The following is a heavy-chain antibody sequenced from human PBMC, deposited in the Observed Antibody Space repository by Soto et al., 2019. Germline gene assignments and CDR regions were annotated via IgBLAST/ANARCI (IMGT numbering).Heavy chain of an antibody. V-gene: IGHV3-30*18. D-gene: IGHD2-21*02. J-gene: IGHJ4*02. Sequence: QVQLVEFGGGVVQPGRSLRLSCAASGFSFSSYGMHWVRQAPGKGPEWVAVISYDGSNKYYADSVKGRFTISRDNSKNTLYLQMNSLRAEDTAVYYCAKDKVPVVVTAPFDYWGQGTLVTVSS. CDR3: AKDKVPVVVTAPFDY. CDR2: ISYDGSNK. CDR1: GFSFSSYG.